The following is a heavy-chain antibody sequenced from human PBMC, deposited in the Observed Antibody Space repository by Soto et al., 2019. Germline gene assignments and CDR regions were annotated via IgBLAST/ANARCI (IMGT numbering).Heavy chain of an antibody. V-gene: IGHV3-30*18. CDR3: AKDMERIQLWTIDY. J-gene: IGHJ4*02. Sequence: GGSLRLSCAASGFTFSSYGMHWVRQAPGKGLEWVAVISYDGSNKYYADSVKGRFTISRDNSKNTLYLQMNSLRAEDTAVYYCAKDMERIQLWTIDYWGQGTLVTVSS. CDR1: GFTFSSYG. CDR2: ISYDGSNK. D-gene: IGHD5-18*01.